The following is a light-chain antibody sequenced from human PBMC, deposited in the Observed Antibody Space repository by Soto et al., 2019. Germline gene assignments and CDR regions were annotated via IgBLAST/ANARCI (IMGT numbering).Light chain of an antibody. CDR1: QDISNY. J-gene: IGKJ5*01. CDR3: QQSDSLPIT. V-gene: IGKV1-33*01. Sequence: DIQMTQSPSSLSASVGDRLTITCRARQDISNYLNWYQQRPGKAPKLLIYDASNLERGVPSRFSGTRSGTHFTFAFTSLQPEDVATYYCQQSDSLPITFGQGTRLEI. CDR2: DAS.